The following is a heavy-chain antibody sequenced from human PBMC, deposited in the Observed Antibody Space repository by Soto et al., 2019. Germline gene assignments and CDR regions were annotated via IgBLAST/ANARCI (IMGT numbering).Heavy chain of an antibody. V-gene: IGHV1-2*04. CDR1: GYTFTGYY. CDR2: INPNSGGT. D-gene: IGHD4-17*01. Sequence: GASVKVSCKASGYTFTGYYMHWVRQAPGQGLEWMGWINPNSGGTNYAQKFQGWVTMTRDTSISTAYMELSRLRSDDTAVYYCARGMLPLHDYGDYGAYYYYGMDVWGQGTTVTVSS. CDR3: ARGMLPLHDYGDYGAYYYYGMDV. J-gene: IGHJ6*02.